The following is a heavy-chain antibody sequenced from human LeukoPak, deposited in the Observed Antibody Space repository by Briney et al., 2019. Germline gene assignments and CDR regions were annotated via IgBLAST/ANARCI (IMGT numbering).Heavy chain of an antibody. CDR3: ARVGRGSFDY. J-gene: IGHJ4*02. Sequence: SESLSLTCAVYGGSFSGYYWSWIRQPPGKGLEWIGEINHSGSTNYNPSLKSRVTISVDTSKNQFSLKLRSVTAADTAVYYCARVGRGSFDYWGQGTLVTVSS. CDR2: INHSGST. D-gene: IGHD3-10*01. CDR1: GGSFSGYY. V-gene: IGHV4-34*01.